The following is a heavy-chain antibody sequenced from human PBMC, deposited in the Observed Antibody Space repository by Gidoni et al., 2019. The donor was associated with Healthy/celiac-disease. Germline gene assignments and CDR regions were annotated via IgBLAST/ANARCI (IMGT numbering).Heavy chain of an antibody. CDR2: IYYSGST. CDR1: GGSISSGGYY. Sequence: QVQLQESGPGLVKPSQTLSLPCTVSGGSISSGGYYWSWIRQHPGKGLEWIGYIYYSGSTYYNPSLKSRVTISVDTSKNQFSLKLSSVTAADTAVYYCARGGGYSGYDPGYYFDYWGQGTLVTVSS. D-gene: IGHD5-12*01. J-gene: IGHJ4*02. V-gene: IGHV4-31*03. CDR3: ARGGGYSGYDPGYYFDY.